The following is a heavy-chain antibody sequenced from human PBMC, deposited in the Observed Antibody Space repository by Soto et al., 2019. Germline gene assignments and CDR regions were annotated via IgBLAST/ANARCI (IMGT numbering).Heavy chain of an antibody. D-gene: IGHD2-15*01. CDR2: IIPIFGTA. CDR3: ARGSREDIVCLDY. V-gene: IGHV1-69*13. J-gene: IGHJ4*02. Sequence: GASVKVSCKASGGTFSSYAISWVRQAPGQRLEWMGGIIPIFGTANYAQKFQGRVTITADESTSTAYMELSSLRSEDTAVYYCARGSREDIVCLDYWGQGTLVTVSS. CDR1: GGTFSSYA.